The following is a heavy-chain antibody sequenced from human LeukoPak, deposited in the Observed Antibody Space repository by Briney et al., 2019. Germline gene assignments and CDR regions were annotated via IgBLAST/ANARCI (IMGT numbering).Heavy chain of an antibody. CDR3: ARHDYGGNRYYYGMDV. Sequence: GASVKVSCKASGYTFTNYDINWVRQATGQGLEWMGWMNPNSGNTGHAQKFQGRVTITADKSTSTAYMELSSLRSEDTAVYYCARHDYGGNRYYYGMDVWGQGTTVTVSS. V-gene: IGHV1-8*03. D-gene: IGHD4-23*01. CDR2: MNPNSGNT. J-gene: IGHJ6*02. CDR1: GYTFTNYD.